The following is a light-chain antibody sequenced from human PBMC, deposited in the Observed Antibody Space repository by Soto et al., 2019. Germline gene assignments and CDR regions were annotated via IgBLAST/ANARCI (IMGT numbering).Light chain of an antibody. J-gene: IGLJ2*01. V-gene: IGLV2-14*01. CDR3: SSYTSSSTLV. Sequence: QSALTQPASVSASPGQSITISCAGTSSDVGGWPHVSWYQQHPGKAPKLVIYEVSNRPSGVSSRFSGSKSGSTASLTISGLQAGDEADYYCSSYTSSSTLVFGGGTKVTVL. CDR1: SSDVGGWPH. CDR2: EVS.